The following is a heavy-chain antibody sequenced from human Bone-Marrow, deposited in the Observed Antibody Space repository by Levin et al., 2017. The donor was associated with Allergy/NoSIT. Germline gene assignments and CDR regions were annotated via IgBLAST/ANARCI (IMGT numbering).Heavy chain of an antibody. CDR2: TYYRSQWYH. J-gene: IGHJ4*02. V-gene: IGHV6-1*01. CDR1: GDSVSSNSAA. D-gene: IGHD1-1*01. Sequence: SETLSLTCAISGDSVSSNSAAWNWIRQSPSKGLEWLGRTYYRSQWYHDYEVSLKSRIVIYAETSKHQVSLQLNSVTREDTAVYYCTTERAWTGGFDNWGQGARVTVSS. CDR3: TTERAWTGGFDN.